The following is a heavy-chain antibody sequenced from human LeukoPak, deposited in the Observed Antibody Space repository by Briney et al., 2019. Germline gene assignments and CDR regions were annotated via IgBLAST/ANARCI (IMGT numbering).Heavy chain of an antibody. CDR1: GFTFSSYA. D-gene: IGHD3-10*01. V-gene: IGHV3-23*01. J-gene: IGHJ4*02. CDR2: ISGDGGRT. CDR3: ASQTSRYNYGSLDY. Sequence: PGGSLRLSCAASGFTFSSYAVSWVRQAPGKGLEWVSSISGDGGRTYYADSVKGRLTISRDNSQNTLYLQLHSLRDEDTAVYYCASQTSRYNYGSLDYWGQGTLVTVSS.